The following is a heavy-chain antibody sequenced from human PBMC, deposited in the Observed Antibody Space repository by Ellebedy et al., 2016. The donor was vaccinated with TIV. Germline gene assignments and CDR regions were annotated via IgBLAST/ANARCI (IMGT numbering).Heavy chain of an antibody. V-gene: IGHV1-2*02. D-gene: IGHD2-21*02. J-gene: IGHJ6*02. CDR2: INPNSGGT. CDR1: GYTFSSYG. CDR3: ARAPPLFGDLGYYYYGMDV. Sequence: ASVKVSCKASGYTFSSYGISWVRQAPGQGLEWMGWINPNSGGTNYAQKFQGRVTMTRDTSISTAYMELSRLRSEDTAVYYCARAPPLFGDLGYYYYGMDVWGQGTTVTVSS.